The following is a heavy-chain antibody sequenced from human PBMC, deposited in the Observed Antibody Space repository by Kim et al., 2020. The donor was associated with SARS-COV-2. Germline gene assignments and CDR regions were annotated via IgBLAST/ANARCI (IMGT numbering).Heavy chain of an antibody. D-gene: IGHD6-19*01. V-gene: IGHV3-21*01. CDR2: IISSSSYI. J-gene: IGHJ3*02. CDR1: GFTFSSYS. CDR3: AREAVAGVDAFDI. Sequence: GGSLRLSCAASGFTFSSYSMNWVRQAPGKGLEWVSSIISSSSYIYYADSVKGRFTISRDNAKNSLYLQMNSLRAEDTAVYYCAREAVAGVDAFDIWGQGTMVTVSS.